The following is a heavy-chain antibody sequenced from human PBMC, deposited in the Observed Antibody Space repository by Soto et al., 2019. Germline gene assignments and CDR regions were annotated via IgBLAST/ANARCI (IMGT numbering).Heavy chain of an antibody. CDR3: ARHSRQYGSGSYYYFDY. D-gene: IGHD3-10*01. Sequence: QVQLQESGPGLVKPSETLSLTCTVSGGSISSYYWCWIRQPPGKGLEWIGYSYYSGSTNYNPSLMSRVTISVDTSKNQFSLELSSVTAADTAVYYCARHSRQYGSGSYYYFDYWGQGTLVNLS. V-gene: IGHV4-59*08. CDR1: GGSISSYY. CDR2: SYYSGST. J-gene: IGHJ4*02.